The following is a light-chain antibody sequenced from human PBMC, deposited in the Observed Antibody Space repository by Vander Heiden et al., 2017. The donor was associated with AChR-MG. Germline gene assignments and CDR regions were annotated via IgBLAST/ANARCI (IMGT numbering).Light chain of an antibody. V-gene: IGLV3-21*02. J-gene: IGLJ2*01. CDR1: NIGSKS. Sequence: SYVLTQPPSVSVAPGQTARITSGGNNIGSKSVPWYQQKPGQAPVLVVYNDSDRPSGIPERFSGSNSGNTATLTISRVEPGDEADYYCQVWDTSGDHVVFGGGTKLTVL. CDR2: NDS. CDR3: QVWDTSGDHVV.